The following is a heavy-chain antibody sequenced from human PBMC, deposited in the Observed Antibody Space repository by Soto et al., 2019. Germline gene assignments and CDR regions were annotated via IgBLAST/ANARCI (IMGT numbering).Heavy chain of an antibody. V-gene: IGHV4-34*01. D-gene: IGHD3-10*01. CDR2: INHSGST. Sequence: PSETLSLTCAVYGGSFSGYYWIWIRQPPGKGLEWIGEINHSGSTNYNPSLKSRVTISVDTSKNQFSLKLSSVTAADTAVYYCARGDRYYYGSGSYWPYWGQGTLVTVSS. CDR1: GGSFSGYY. CDR3: ARGDRYYYGSGSYWPY. J-gene: IGHJ4*02.